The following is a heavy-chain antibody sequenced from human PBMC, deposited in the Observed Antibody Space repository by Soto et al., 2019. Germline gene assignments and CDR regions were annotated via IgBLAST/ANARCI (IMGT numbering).Heavy chain of an antibody. V-gene: IGHV4-30-2*01. Sequence: PSETLSLTCAVSGGSISSGGYSWSWIRQPPGKGLEWIGYMYHSGSTYYNPSLKSRVTISIDRSKNQFSLKLSPVTAADTAVHYCARVPDYWGQGILVTVSS. D-gene: IGHD2-2*01. CDR2: MYHSGST. J-gene: IGHJ4*02. CDR3: ARVPDY. CDR1: GGSISSGGYS.